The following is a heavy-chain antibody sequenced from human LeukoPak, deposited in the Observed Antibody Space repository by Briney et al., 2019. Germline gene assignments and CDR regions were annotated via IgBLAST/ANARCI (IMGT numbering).Heavy chain of an antibody. Sequence: GGSLRLTCTASGFTFGDYAMSWVRQAPGKGLEWVGFISSKAYGGTTEYAASVKGRFTISRDDSKSIAYLQMNSLKTEDTAVYYCTRVFPRGLYYYYYMDVWVKGTTVTVSS. J-gene: IGHJ6*03. CDR1: GFTFGDYA. CDR2: ISSKAYGGTT. V-gene: IGHV3-49*04. CDR3: TRVFPRGLYYYYYMDV.